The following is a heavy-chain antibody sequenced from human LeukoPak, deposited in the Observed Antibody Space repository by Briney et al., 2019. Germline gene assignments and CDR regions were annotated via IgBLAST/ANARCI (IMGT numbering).Heavy chain of an antibody. D-gene: IGHD2-15*01. CDR2: IWYDGSDQ. CDR1: GFTFSTCG. J-gene: IGHJ4*02. Sequence: GGSLRLSCAASGFTFSTCGMHWVRQAPGKGLEWVAVIWYDGSDQYYADSVKGRFTISRDNSKDTLYLQMNSLRAEDTAVYYCARVGCSGGSCYSGVAAVYFDYWGQGTLVTVSS. V-gene: IGHV3-33*01. CDR3: ARVGCSGGSCYSGVAAVYFDY.